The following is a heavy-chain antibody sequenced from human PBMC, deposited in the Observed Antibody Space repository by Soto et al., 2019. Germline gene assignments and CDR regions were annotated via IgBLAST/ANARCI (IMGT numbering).Heavy chain of an antibody. CDR2: IIPIFGTA. D-gene: IGHD3-22*01. V-gene: IGHV1-69*13. Sequence: ASVKVSCKASGGTFSSYAISWVRQAPGQGLEWMGGIIPIFGTANYAQKFQGRVTITADESTSTAYMELSSLRSEDTAVYYCARASYDSSGYYYWYLDLWGRGTLVTVSS. J-gene: IGHJ2*01. CDR1: GGTFSSYA. CDR3: ARASYDSSGYYYWYLDL.